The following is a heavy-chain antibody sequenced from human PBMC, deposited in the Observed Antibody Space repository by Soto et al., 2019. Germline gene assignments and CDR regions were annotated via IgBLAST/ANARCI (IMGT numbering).Heavy chain of an antibody. CDR1: GFRFSSYA. Sequence: PGGSLRLSCAASGFRFSSYAMNWVRPAPGKGLEWVSGISGDGGTKNIAESVKGRFTVSRDNSKNTLYLQMNGLRPDDTAVYYCAKGRGNGGSSFNYWGQGTLVTVSS. CDR3: AKGRGNGGSSFNY. D-gene: IGHD2-15*01. V-gene: IGHV3-23*01. CDR2: ISGDGGTK. J-gene: IGHJ4*02.